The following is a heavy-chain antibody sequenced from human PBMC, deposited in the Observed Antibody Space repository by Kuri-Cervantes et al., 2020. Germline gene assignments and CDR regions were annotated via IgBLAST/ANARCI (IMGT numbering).Heavy chain of an antibody. CDR2: ISGSGGTM. J-gene: IGHJ4*02. Sequence: GESLKISCAASGFTFSSYAMSWVRQAPGKGLEWVSAISGSGGTMYDADSVRGRFTISRDNAKNSLYLQMNSLRAEDTAVYYCARGPLDGYIPYWGQGTLVTVLL. CDR3: ARGPLDGYIPY. D-gene: IGHD5-24*01. V-gene: IGHV3-23*01. CDR1: GFTFSSYA.